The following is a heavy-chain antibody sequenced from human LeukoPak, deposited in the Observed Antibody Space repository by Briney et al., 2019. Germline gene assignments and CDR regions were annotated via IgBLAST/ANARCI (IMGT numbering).Heavy chain of an antibody. CDR3: ARGGGLFDY. V-gene: IGHV4-59*01. J-gene: IGHJ4*02. CDR2: IYFTGGT. CDR1: GGSINNYY. Sequence: PSETLSLTCNVSGGSINNYYWSWLRQPPGKGLGWVGYIYFTGGTNYNPSLNTRDTISIDTSKNQFSLKLNSATAADTAFYYCARGGGLFDYWGQGSLVTVSS. D-gene: IGHD3-10*01.